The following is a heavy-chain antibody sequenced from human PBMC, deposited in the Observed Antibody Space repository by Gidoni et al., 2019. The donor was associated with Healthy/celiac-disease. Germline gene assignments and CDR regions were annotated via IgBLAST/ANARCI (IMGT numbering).Heavy chain of an antibody. D-gene: IGHD2-15*01. J-gene: IGHJ4*02. V-gene: IGHV1-69*01. CDR2: IIPSLGTA. CDR1: GGTFSSSA. CDR3: ARANLYCSGGSCYSGGDY. Sequence: QVQLVQPGAEVKKPGSSVKVSCKASGGTFSSSALSWVRQPPGQGLEWMGGIIPSLGTANHAQKFQGRVTITADESTSTAYMELSILRSEDTAVYYCARANLYCSGGSCYSGGDYWGQGTLVTVSS.